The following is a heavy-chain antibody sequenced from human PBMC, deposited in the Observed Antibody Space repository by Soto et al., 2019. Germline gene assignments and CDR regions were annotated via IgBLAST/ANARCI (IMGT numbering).Heavy chain of an antibody. CDR2: IYYSENT. D-gene: IGHD6-13*01. CDR3: ARIAAGGTNFDY. Sequence: SETLSLTCTVSGVSISSGDYYWSWLRQPPGKGLEWIGYIYYSENTYSNPSLKSRVTISVDKSKNQFSLKLSSVTAADTAVYYCARIAAGGTNFDYWGQGTLVTVSS. J-gene: IGHJ4*02. CDR1: GVSISSGDYY. V-gene: IGHV4-30-4*01.